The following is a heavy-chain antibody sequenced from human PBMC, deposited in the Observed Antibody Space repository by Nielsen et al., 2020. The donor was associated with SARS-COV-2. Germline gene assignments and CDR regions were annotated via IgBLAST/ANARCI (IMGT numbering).Heavy chain of an antibody. J-gene: IGHJ6*03. D-gene: IGHD2-2*01. CDR1: GGSINDYY. CDR3: ARDGATYCSSTSCSYYYYMDV. Sequence: SETLSLTCAVYGGSINDYYWSWIRQPPGKGLEWIGYIYYSGSTNYNPSLKSRVTISVDTSKNQFSLKLSSVTAADTAVYYCARDGATYCSSTSCSYYYYMDVWGKGTTVTVSS. V-gene: IGHV4-59*01. CDR2: IYYSGST.